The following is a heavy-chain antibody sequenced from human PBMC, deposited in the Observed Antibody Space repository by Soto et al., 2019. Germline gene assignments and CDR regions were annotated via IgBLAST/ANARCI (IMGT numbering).Heavy chain of an antibody. CDR3: AREPLRTVANNWFDP. CDR1: GFVFSSYA. V-gene: IGHV3-23*01. CDR2: ISGSGGTT. D-gene: IGHD2-21*01. Sequence: ELLLLESGGGLVQPGGSLRLSCAASGFVFSSYAMSWVRQSPGKGLEWVSAISGSGGTTYYADSVKGRPTISRDNHKNTLYRQWNSLRAEDTAVYYCAREPLRTVANNWFDPWGQGTLVTVSS. J-gene: IGHJ5*02.